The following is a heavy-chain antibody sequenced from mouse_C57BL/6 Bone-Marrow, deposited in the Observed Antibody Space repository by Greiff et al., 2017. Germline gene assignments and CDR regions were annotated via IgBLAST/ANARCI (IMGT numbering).Heavy chain of an antibody. CDR1: GYTFTSYW. CDR3: ARWEDGYSSWFAY. J-gene: IGHJ3*01. D-gene: IGHD2-3*01. CDR2: IHPNSGST. V-gene: IGHV1-64*01. Sequence: VQLQQPGAELVKPGASVKLSCKASGYTFTSYWMHWVKQRPGQGLEWIGMIHPNSGSTNYNEKFKSKATLTVDKSSSTAYMQLSSLTSEDSAVYYCARWEDGYSSWFAYWGQGTLVTVSA.